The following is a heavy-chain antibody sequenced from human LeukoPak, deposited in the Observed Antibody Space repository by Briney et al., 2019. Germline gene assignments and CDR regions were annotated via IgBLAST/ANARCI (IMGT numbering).Heavy chain of an antibody. CDR1: GGSFSGYY. CDR2: INHSGST. D-gene: IGHD6-13*01. V-gene: IGHV4-34*01. J-gene: IGHJ4*02. Sequence: SETLSLTCAVYGGSFSGYYWSWIRQPPGKGLEWIGEINHSGSTNYNPSLKSRVTISVDTSKNQFSLKLSSVTAADTAVYYCARDSSSCYYFDYWGQGTLVTVFS. CDR3: ARDSSSCYYFDY.